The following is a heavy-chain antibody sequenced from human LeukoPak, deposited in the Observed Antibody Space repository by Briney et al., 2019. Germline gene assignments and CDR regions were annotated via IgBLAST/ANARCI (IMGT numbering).Heavy chain of an antibody. CDR2: IYPGDSDT. Sequence: GESLKISCKGSGYSFTSYWIGWVRQMPGEGLEWMGIIYPGDSDTRYSPSFQGQVTISADKSISTAYLQWSGLKASDTAMYYCARHSPIQLCDYWGQGTLVTVSS. V-gene: IGHV5-51*01. CDR1: GYSFTSYW. D-gene: IGHD5-18*01. CDR3: ARHSPIQLCDY. J-gene: IGHJ4*02.